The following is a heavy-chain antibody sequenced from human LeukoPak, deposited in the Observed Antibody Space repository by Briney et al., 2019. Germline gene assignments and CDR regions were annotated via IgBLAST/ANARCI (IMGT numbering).Heavy chain of an antibody. Sequence: GGSLRLSCAASGFTFDDYAMHWVRQAPGKGLEWVSLISGGGSATYYADSVKGRFTISRDNSKNSLYVQMNSLRTEDTALYYCAKDWAVTPRRGDAFDIWGQGTMVTVSS. CDR3: AKDWAVTPRRGDAFDI. J-gene: IGHJ3*02. CDR1: GFTFDDYA. D-gene: IGHD4-17*01. V-gene: IGHV3-43*02. CDR2: ISGGGSAT.